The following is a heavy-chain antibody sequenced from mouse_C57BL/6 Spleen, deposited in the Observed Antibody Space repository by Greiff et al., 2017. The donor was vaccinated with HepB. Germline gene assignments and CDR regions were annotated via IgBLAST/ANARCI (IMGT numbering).Heavy chain of an antibody. D-gene: IGHD2-3*01. V-gene: IGHV1-26*01. Sequence: EVQLQQSGPELVKPGASVKISCKASGYTFTDYYMNWVKQSHGKSLEWIGDINPNNGGTSYNQKFKGKATLTVDKSSSTAYMELRSLTSEDSAVYYCARSGLLPWDYWGQGTTLTVSS. J-gene: IGHJ2*01. CDR3: ARSGLLPWDY. CDR2: INPNNGGT. CDR1: GYTFTDYY.